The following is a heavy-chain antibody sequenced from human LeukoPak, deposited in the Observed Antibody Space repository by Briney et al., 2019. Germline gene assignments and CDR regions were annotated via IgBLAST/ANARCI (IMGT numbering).Heavy chain of an antibody. CDR3: ARDRVYGAGTYTLDYYYYYMDV. J-gene: IGHJ6*03. CDR1: GGSISSYY. CDR2: IYYSGST. Sequence: SETLSLTCTVSGGSISSYYWSWIRQPPGKGLEWIGYIYYSGSTNYNPSLKSRVTISVDTSKNQFSLKLSSVTAADTAVYYCARDRVYGAGTYTLDYYYYYMDVWGKGTTVTVSS. V-gene: IGHV4-59*01. D-gene: IGHD3-10*01.